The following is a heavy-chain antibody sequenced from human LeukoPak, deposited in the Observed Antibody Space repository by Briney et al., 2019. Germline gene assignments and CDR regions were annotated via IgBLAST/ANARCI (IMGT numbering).Heavy chain of an antibody. CDR2: INPNSGGT. Sequence: ASVKGSCKTSGYTFTGYYMHWVRQAPGQGLEWMGWINPNSGGTNYAQKLQGRVTMTTDTSTSTAYMELRSLRSDDTAVYYCARGQITMVRGVLDYWGQGTLVTVSS. D-gene: IGHD3-10*01. CDR1: GYTFTGYY. CDR3: ARGQITMVRGVLDY. V-gene: IGHV1-2*02. J-gene: IGHJ4*02.